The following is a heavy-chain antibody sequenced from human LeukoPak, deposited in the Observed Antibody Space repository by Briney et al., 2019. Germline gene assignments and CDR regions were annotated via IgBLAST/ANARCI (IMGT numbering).Heavy chain of an antibody. V-gene: IGHV1-8*03. CDR1: GYTFTSYD. CDR2: MNPNSGNT. CDR3: ARAVTTKGDAFDI. Sequence: ASVKVSCKASGYTFTSYDINWVRQATGQGLEWMGWMNPNSGNTGYAQKFQGRVTITRNTSISTAYMELSSLRSEDTAVYYCARAVTTKGDAFDIWGQGTMVTVSS. J-gene: IGHJ3*02. D-gene: IGHD4-17*01.